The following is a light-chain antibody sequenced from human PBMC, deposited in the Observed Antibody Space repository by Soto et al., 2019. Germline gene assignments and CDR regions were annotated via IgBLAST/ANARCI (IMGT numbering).Light chain of an antibody. Sequence: IVLAQSPCTLSLSRGEGATLSCRASKRLXNSFRAWDVQKPGKAPRLLXXAASXRATGIPARFSVSGSGTDFTLTITSLEPEDFSVDYCQQYGSSPPGLTFGGGTKVDIK. CDR2: AAS. V-gene: IGKV3-20*01. CDR3: QQYGSSPPGLT. CDR1: KRLXNSF. J-gene: IGKJ4*02.